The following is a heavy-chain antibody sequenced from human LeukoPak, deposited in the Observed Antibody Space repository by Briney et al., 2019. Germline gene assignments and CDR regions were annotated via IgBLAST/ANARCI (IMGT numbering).Heavy chain of an antibody. V-gene: IGHV4-34*01. D-gene: IGHD6-13*01. Sequence: SETLSLTCAVYGGSFSGYYWSWIRQPPGKGLEWIGEINHSGSTNYNPSLKSRVTISVDTSKNQFSLKLSSVTAADTAVYYCARQGRAAVFSWGQGTLVTVSS. CDR2: INHSGST. J-gene: IGHJ4*02. CDR1: GGSFSGYY. CDR3: ARQGRAAVFS.